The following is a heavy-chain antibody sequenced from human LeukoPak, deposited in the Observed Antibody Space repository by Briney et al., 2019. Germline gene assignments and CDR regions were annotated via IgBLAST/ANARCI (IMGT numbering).Heavy chain of an antibody. J-gene: IGHJ4*02. CDR3: ARHESKDGYRGFDY. V-gene: IGHV4-59*08. D-gene: IGHD5-24*01. CDR2: IYHSGST. CDR1: GVSFSGYY. Sequence: PSETLSLTCAVYGVSFSGYYWSWLRQPPGKGLEWSGYIYHSGSTNYNPSLKSRVTISVDRAKKLFSLSLSSMTAADTAVYYCARHESKDGYRGFDYWGQGTLVTVSS.